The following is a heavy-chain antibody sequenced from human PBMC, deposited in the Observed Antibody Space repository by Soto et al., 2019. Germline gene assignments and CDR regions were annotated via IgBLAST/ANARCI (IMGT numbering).Heavy chain of an antibody. J-gene: IGHJ4*02. V-gene: IGHV2-5*02. Sequence: QITLKESGPTLVKPTQTLTLTCTISGFSLSTGAVGVGWIRQPPGKALEWLALIYWDDDKRYSPSLKSRLSITKDTSKNQVVLTMTNMDPVDTATYYCAHLSGGYNLYYFDYWGQGTLVTVSS. CDR1: GFSLSTGAVG. CDR3: AHLSGGYNLYYFDY. D-gene: IGHD5-12*01. CDR2: IYWDDDK.